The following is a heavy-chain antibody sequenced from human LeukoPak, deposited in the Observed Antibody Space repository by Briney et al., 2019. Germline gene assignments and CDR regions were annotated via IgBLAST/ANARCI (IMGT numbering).Heavy chain of an antibody. Sequence: ATVKVSCKASGGTFSSYAISWVRQAPGQGLEWMGGIIPIFGTANYAQKFQGRVTITTDESTSTAYMELSSLRSEDTAVYYCARFSSSSGWFDPWGQGTLVTVSS. CDR2: IIPIFGTA. CDR1: GGTFSSYA. D-gene: IGHD6-6*01. J-gene: IGHJ5*02. CDR3: ARFSSSSGWFDP. V-gene: IGHV1-69*05.